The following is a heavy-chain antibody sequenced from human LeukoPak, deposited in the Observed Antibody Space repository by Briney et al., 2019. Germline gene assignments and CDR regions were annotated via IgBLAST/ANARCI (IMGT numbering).Heavy chain of an antibody. CDR1: GGSISSGSYY. D-gene: IGHD6-13*01. J-gene: IGHJ5*02. CDR3: ARDRRIAAAGWFDP. Sequence: SQTLSLTCTVSGGSISSGSYYWSWIRQPAGKGLEWIGRIYTSGSTNYNPSLKSRVTISVDTSKNQFSLKLSSVTAADTAVYYCARDRRIAAAGWFDPWGQGTLVTVSS. CDR2: IYTSGST. V-gene: IGHV4-61*02.